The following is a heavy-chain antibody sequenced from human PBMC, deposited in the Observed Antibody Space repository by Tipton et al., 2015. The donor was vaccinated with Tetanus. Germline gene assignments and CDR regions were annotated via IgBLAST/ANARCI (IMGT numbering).Heavy chain of an antibody. J-gene: IGHJ5*02. CDR2: IYSSGST. V-gene: IGHV4-59*01. CDR3: ARHLYGYWFDP. Sequence: GLVKPSGTLSLTCNVSGGSITSYFWSWIRQAPGKGLEWIGYIYSSGSTNYNPSLKSRVTMSVDTARNQISLKLTSVSAADTAVYYCARHLYGYWFDPWGQGALVTVSS. D-gene: IGHD5-18*01. CDR1: GGSITSYF.